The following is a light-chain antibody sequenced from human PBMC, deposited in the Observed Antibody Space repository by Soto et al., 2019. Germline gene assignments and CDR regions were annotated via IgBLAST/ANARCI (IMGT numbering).Light chain of an antibody. CDR3: TAWDDSLNGVV. V-gene: IGLV1-44*01. J-gene: IGLJ2*01. CDR1: SSNIGSNP. CDR2: SHN. Sequence: QAVVTQPPSASGTPGQRVSISCSGGSSNIGSNPVNWYQQLPGTAPKLLIYSHNQRPSGVPDRFSGSKFGTSASLAISGLQSEDEADYYCTAWDDSLNGVVFGGGTKLTVL.